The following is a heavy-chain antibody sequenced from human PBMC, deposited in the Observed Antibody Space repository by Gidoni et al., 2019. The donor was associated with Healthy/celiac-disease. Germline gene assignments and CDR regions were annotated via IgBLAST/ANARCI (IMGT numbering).Heavy chain of an antibody. CDR2: IFSNDEK. D-gene: IGHD3-3*01. V-gene: IGHV2-26*01. J-gene: IGHJ4*02. Sequence: QVTLKESGPVLVKPTETLTLTCTVSGFSLSNARMGVSWIRQPPGKALEWLAHIFSNDEKSYSTSLKSRLPISKDTSKSQVVLTMTNMDPVDTATYYCARTDSGRFWSGYPALDYWGQGTLVTVSS. CDR3: ARTDSGRFWSGYPALDY. CDR1: GFSLSNARMG.